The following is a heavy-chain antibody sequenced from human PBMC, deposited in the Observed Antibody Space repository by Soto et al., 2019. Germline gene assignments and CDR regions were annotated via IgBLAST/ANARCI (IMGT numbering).Heavy chain of an antibody. J-gene: IGHJ5*02. CDR2: ISSSSSYI. D-gene: IGHD2-15*01. CDR3: AREYCSGGSCINP. V-gene: IGHV3-21*01. CDR1: GFTFSSYS. Sequence: EVQLVESGGGLVKPGGSLRLSCAASGFTFSSYSMNWVRQAPGKGLEWVSSISSSSSYIYYADSVKGRFTISRDNAKNSLYLQMNSLRAEDTAVYYCAREYCSGGSCINPWGQGTPVTVSS.